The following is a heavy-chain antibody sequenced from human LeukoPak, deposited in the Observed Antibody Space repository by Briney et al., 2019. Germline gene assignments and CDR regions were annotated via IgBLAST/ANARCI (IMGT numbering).Heavy chain of an antibody. CDR2: ISRISSYI. J-gene: IGHJ4*02. CDR3: GRGEENTTITALGG. V-gene: IGHV3-21*01. D-gene: IGHD5-12*01. Sequence: GGSLRLSCAASGFTFSNYDMHWVRQAPGKGLEWVSAISRISSYIYYADSIKGRFTISRDNAENSLYLQMNSLRAVDTAVYFFGRGEENTTITALGGWGQRAMVS. CDR1: GFTFSNYD.